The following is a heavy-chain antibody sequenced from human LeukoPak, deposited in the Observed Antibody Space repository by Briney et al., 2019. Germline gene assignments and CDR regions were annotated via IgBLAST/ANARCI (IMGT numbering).Heavy chain of an antibody. J-gene: IGHJ4*02. CDR2: VKEDGSEK. CDR1: GFAFSNYW. Sequence: GGSLRLSCVASGFAFSNYWMSWVRQAPGKGLEWVANVKEDGSEKYYVDSVKGRFTISRDNAKNSLYLQMNSLRAEDTAVYYCARDDSTGYLYFDHWGQGTLVTVSS. CDR3: ARDDSTGYLYFDH. V-gene: IGHV3-7*05. D-gene: IGHD3-22*01.